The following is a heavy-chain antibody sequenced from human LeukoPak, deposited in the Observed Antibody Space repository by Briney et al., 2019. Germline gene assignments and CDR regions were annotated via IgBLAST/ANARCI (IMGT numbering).Heavy chain of an antibody. V-gene: IGHV3-9*03. CDR3: AKHTGRNYYYYMDV. Sequence: GRSLRLSCSASGFTFDDYAMQWVRQAPGKGLEWVSGISWSSGYIAYADSVKGRFTISRDNAKNSLYLQMNSLRPEDMALYYCAKHTGRNYYYYMDVWGKGTTVTVSS. J-gene: IGHJ6*03. CDR2: ISWSSGYI. CDR1: GFTFDDYA.